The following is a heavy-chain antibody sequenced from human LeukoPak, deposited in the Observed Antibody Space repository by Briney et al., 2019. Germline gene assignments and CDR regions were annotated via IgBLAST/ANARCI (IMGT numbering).Heavy chain of an antibody. CDR3: ARFINDYGDYYFDY. D-gene: IGHD4-17*01. J-gene: IGHJ4*02. CDR1: GGTFSSYA. CDR2: IIPILGIT. V-gene: IGHV1-69*04. Sequence: GASVKVSCKASGGTFSSYAISWVRQAPGQGLEWMGRIIPILGITNYAQKFQGRVTITADKSTSTAYMELSSLRSEDTAVYYCARFINDYGDYYFDYWGQGTLVTVSS.